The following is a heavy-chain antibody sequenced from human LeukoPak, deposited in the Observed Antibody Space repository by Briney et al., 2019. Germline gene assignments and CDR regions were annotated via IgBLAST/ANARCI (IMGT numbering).Heavy chain of an antibody. Sequence: GGSLRLSCAASGFIFFNYGMHWVRQAPGKGPEWVAVIWSGGSYTYYAPSVKDRFTISRDDSKNTLYLQMNSLRTEDTAVYYCAKDTKTAVTFDAFDIWGQGTKVTVSS. J-gene: IGHJ3*02. D-gene: IGHD4-17*01. V-gene: IGHV3-33*03. CDR1: GFIFFNYG. CDR3: AKDTKTAVTFDAFDI. CDR2: IWSGGSYT.